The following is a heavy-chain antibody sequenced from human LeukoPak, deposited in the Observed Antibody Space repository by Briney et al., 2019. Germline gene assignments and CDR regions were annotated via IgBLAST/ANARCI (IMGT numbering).Heavy chain of an antibody. CDR2: IYYSGTT. D-gene: IGHD3-22*01. CDR1: GGSVSNSSYY. Sequence: SETLSLTCTVSGGSVSNSSYYWGWIRQPPGKGLEWIGSIYYSGTTYYNPSLKSRVTISVDTSKNQFSLKLSSVTAADTAVYYCARDMSRLMIVVVITTGDAFDIWGQGTMVTVSS. J-gene: IGHJ3*02. V-gene: IGHV4-39*07. CDR3: ARDMSRLMIVVVITTGDAFDI.